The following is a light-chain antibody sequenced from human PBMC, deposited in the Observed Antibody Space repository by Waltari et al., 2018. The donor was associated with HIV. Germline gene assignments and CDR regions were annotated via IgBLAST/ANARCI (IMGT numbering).Light chain of an antibody. CDR1: SSNIGRNY. Sequence: QSVLTQPPSASGTPGQRVPIPCSGSSSNIGRNYVYWYQQLPGTAPKLLIYTNKQRPSGVPDRFSGSKSGTSASLAISGLRSEDEADYYCAAWNDRLSGYVFGTGTKVTV. CDR2: TNK. J-gene: IGLJ1*01. CDR3: AAWNDRLSGYV. V-gene: IGLV1-47*01.